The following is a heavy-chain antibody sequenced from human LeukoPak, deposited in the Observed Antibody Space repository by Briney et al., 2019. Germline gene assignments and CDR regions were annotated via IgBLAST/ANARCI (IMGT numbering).Heavy chain of an antibody. D-gene: IGHD6-13*01. CDR3: ARDRQQLAPNWFDP. J-gene: IGHJ5*02. Sequence: PGGSLRLSCAASGFTFSSYAMSWVRQAPGKGLEWVSSISSSSSYIYYADSVKGRFTISRDNAKNSLYLQMNSLRAEDTAVYYCARDRQQLAPNWFDPWGQGTLVTVSS. CDR1: GFTFSSYA. V-gene: IGHV3-21*01. CDR2: ISSSSSYI.